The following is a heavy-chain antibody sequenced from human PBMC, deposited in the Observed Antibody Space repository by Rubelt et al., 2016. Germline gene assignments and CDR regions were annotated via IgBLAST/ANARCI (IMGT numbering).Heavy chain of an antibody. CDR2: IYYTGSP. Sequence: QVQLQESGPGLVKPSETLSLTCTVSGGSISSSYWSWFRQPPGTGLEWIGYIYYTGSPTHNTSLQSRVTISLYTPKNQCSRKLDSVTAADTALYFCAKPYGDLSYAGPCWYFELWGRGTLVTVSS. CDR3: AKPYGDLSYAGPCWYFEL. J-gene: IGHJ2*01. D-gene: IGHD4-17*01. V-gene: IGHV4-59*08. CDR1: GGSISSSY.